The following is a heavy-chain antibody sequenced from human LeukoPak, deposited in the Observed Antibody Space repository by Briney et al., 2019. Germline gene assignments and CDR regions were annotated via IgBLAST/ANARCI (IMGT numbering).Heavy chain of an antibody. V-gene: IGHV1-69*04. CDR2: IIPILGIA. CDR1: GYTFTSYG. J-gene: IGHJ4*02. CDR3: ARSTGSGSREQLDY. Sequence: ASVKVSCKASGYTFTSYGISWVRQAPGQGLEWIGRIIPILGIANYAQKFQGRVTITADKSTSTAYMELSSLRSEDTAVYYCARSTGSGSREQLDYWGQGTLVTVSS. D-gene: IGHD1-26*01.